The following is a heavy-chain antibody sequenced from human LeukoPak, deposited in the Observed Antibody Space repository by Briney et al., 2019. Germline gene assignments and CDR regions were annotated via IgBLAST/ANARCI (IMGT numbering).Heavy chain of an antibody. D-gene: IGHD2-21*02. CDR2: IYYSGST. V-gene: IGHV4-59*08. Sequence: SETLSLTCTVSGGSISSYYWSWIRQPPGKGLEWIGYIYYSGSTNYNPSLKSRVTISVDTSKNQFSLKLSSVTAADTAVYYCATLSYCGGDCYPGGYGMDVWGQGTTVTVSS. CDR3: ATLSYCGGDCYPGGYGMDV. CDR1: GGSISSYY. J-gene: IGHJ6*02.